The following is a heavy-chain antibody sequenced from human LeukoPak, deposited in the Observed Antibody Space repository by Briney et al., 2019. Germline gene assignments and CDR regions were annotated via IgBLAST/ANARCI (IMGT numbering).Heavy chain of an antibody. CDR1: GYTFRQYS. Sequence: ASVKVSCKASGYTFRQYSISWVRQAPGKGFEWMGWVSPSHTTRVYAQEFQGRVTMTADTNTNTVSMELRSLRSDDTAVYYCARARSTMVVVVNWFDPWGQGTLVTVSS. D-gene: IGHD3-22*01. V-gene: IGHV1-18*01. J-gene: IGHJ5*02. CDR3: ARARSTMVVVVNWFDP. CDR2: VSPSHTTR.